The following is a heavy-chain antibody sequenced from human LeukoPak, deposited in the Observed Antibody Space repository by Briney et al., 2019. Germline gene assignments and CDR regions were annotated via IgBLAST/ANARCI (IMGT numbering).Heavy chain of an antibody. Sequence: GGSLRLSCAASGFTFSSYGMHWVRQAPGKGLEWVAVISYDGSNKYYADSVKGRFTISRDNSKNTLYLQMNSLRAEDTAVYYCAKVGDGVCAVWGQGTTVTVSS. CDR1: GFTFSSYG. CDR2: ISYDGSNK. V-gene: IGHV3-30*18. CDR3: AKVGDGVCAV. D-gene: IGHD2-8*01. J-gene: IGHJ6*02.